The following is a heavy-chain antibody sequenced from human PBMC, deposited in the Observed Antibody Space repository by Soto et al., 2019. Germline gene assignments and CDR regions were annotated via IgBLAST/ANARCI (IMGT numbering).Heavy chain of an antibody. CDR3: ARDLTGPGWFDP. Sequence: QVQLVESGGGVVQPGRSLRLSCVAPEFTFSSYGMHWVRQPPGKGLEWVALIWYDGGNKYYADSVKGRFTISRDNSKNTLYLQMNSLRVDDTAVYYCARDLTGPGWFDPWGQGTLVTVSS. D-gene: IGHD3-10*01. CDR2: IWYDGGNK. J-gene: IGHJ5*02. CDR1: EFTFSSYG. V-gene: IGHV3-33*01.